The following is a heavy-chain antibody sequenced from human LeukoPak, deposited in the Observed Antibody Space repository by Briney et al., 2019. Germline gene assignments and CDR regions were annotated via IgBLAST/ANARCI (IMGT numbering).Heavy chain of an antibody. Sequence: GASVKVSCKASGYTFTSYYMHWVRQAPGQGLEWMGIINPSGGSTSYAQKFQGRVTMTRDTSPSTVYMGLSSLRSEDTAVYYCARGYYYDSSGPLLWWFDYWGQGTLVTVSS. CDR3: ARGYYYDSSGPLLWWFDY. CDR1: GYTFTSYY. D-gene: IGHD3-22*01. CDR2: INPSGGST. J-gene: IGHJ4*02. V-gene: IGHV1-46*01.